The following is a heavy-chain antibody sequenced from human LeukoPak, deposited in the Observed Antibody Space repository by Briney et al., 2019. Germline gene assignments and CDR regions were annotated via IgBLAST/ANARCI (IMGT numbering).Heavy chain of an antibody. D-gene: IGHD6-13*01. V-gene: IGHV3-7*01. CDR3: ARDGTAAGLYFDL. Sequence: GGSLRLPCEVSGFTFTDYWMNWVRQAPGKGPEWVASIRQDGSEKTYVDSVKGRFTISRDNTKNSLSLQLNGLRAEDTAVYYCARDGTAAGLYFDLWGQGTLVTVSS. CDR2: IRQDGSEK. CDR1: GFTFTDYW. J-gene: IGHJ4*01.